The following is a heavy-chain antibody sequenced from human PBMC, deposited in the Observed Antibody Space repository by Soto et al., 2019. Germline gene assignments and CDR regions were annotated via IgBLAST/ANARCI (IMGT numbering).Heavy chain of an antibody. CDR2: ISANGQGI. CDR3: AKDRHYPPDQIHN. Sequence: GGSLRLCCAASGFTFNNYAMSWVRQAPGKGLEWVSAISANGQGIYYADSVKGRFIISRDSSKNTVFLHMDSLTAEDTAVYYCAKDRHYPPDQIHNWGQGTLVTVSS. D-gene: IGHD2-2*01. CDR1: GFTFNNYA. J-gene: IGHJ4*02. V-gene: IGHV3-23*01.